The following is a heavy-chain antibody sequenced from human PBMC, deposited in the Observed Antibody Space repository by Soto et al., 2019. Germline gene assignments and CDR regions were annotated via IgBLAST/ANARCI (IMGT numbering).Heavy chain of an antibody. CDR3: ARLPAAYDSSGYYYFDY. J-gene: IGHJ4*02. CDR2: IIPIFGTA. CDR1: GGTFSSYA. Sequence: QVQLVQSGAEVKKPGSSVKVSCKASGGTFSSYAISWVRQAPGQGLEWMGGIIPIFGTANYAQKFQGRVTITADESTSTAYMELSSLSSEDTAGYYCARLPAAYDSSGYYYFDYWGQGTLVTVSS. V-gene: IGHV1-69*01. D-gene: IGHD3-22*01.